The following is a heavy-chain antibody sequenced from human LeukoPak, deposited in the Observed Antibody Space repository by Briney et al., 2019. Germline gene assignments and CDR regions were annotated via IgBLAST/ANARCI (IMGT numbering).Heavy chain of an antibody. CDR3: ARGQSPSSWHTPFGS. CDR2: IHPSGST. D-gene: IGHD6-13*01. CDR1: GGSFSDYY. V-gene: IGHV4-34*01. J-gene: IGHJ4*02. Sequence: SETLSLTCAVHGGSFSDYYWTWIRQPPGKGLEWIGEIHPSGSTNYNPSLKSRLTISVDTSKNQFSLRLISVTAADTAVYYCARGQSPSSWHTPFGSWGQGTLVTVSS.